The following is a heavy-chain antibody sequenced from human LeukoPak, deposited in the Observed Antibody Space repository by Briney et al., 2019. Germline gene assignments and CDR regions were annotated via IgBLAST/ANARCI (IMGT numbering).Heavy chain of an antibody. CDR3: ARITGIRARAFDY. J-gene: IGHJ4*02. CDR2: IYYSGST. D-gene: IGHD1-14*01. CDR1: GGAIRSSSYD. Sequence: SETLSLTCTVSGGAIRSSSYDWGWLRQPPGKGLEWIGSIYYSGSTYYNASLKSRGTISVDTSKNQFSLKLSSVTAADTAVYYCARITGIRARAFDYWGQGTLVTVSS. V-gene: IGHV4-39*01.